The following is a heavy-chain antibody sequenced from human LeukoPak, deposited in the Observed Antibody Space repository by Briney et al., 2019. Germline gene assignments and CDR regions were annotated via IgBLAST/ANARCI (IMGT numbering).Heavy chain of an antibody. CDR2: IKQDGSEK. CDR1: GFTFSSYW. J-gene: IGHJ4*02. Sequence: GGSLRLSCAASGFTFSSYWMTWVRQAPGKGLEWVANIKQDGSEKCYVDSVKGRFTISRDNAKNSLYLQMNSLRAEDTAVYYCARNTFYYDSSGYNFDFWGQGTLVTVAS. D-gene: IGHD3-22*01. CDR3: ARNTFYYDSSGYNFDF. V-gene: IGHV3-7*01.